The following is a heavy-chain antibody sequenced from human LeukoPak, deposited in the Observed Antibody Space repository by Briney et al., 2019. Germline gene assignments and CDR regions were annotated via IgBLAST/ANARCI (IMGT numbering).Heavy chain of an antibody. J-gene: IGHJ4*02. CDR2: ISGSGGST. Sequence: GGSLRLSCAASGFTFSSYPMSWVRQAPGKGLEWVSAISGSGGSTYYADSVKGRFTISRDNSKNTLYLQMNSLRAEDTAVSYCAKDQGSDSSGYYPDYWGQGTLVTVSS. V-gene: IGHV3-23*01. D-gene: IGHD3-22*01. CDR1: GFTFSSYP. CDR3: AKDQGSDSSGYYPDY.